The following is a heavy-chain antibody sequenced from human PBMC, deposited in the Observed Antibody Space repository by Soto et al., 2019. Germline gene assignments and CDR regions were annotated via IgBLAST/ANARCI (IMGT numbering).Heavy chain of an antibody. V-gene: IGHV3-9*01. J-gene: IGHJ4*02. D-gene: IGHD3-10*01. CDR2: ISWNGASI. CDR3: ASLPLYGSRFAC. Sequence: EVQLVESGGGLVQPGRSLRLSCAASGFTFDDYAIHWVRQAPGRGLEWVAGISWNGASIGYAASVKGRFTISRDNAKNSLHLQMNSLRREDTALYYCASLPLYGSRFACWGQGTLVTVSS. CDR1: GFTFDDYA.